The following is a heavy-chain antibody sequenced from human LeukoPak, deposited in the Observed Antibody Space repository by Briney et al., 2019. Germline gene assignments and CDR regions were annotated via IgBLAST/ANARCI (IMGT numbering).Heavy chain of an antibody. CDR1: GFTFSSYA. CDR2: ISYDGSNK. CDR3: ARTPAMGPYYYYYYMDV. J-gene: IGHJ6*03. Sequence: GGSLRLSCAASGFTFSSYAMHWVRQAPGKGLEWVAVISYDGSNKYYADSVKGRFTISRDNSKNTLYLQMNSLRAEDTAVYYCARTPAMGPYYYYYYMDVWGKGTTVTVSS. D-gene: IGHD5-18*01. V-gene: IGHV3-30-3*01.